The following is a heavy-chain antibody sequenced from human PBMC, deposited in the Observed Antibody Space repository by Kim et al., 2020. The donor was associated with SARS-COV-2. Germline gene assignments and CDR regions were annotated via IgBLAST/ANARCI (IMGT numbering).Heavy chain of an antibody. CDR1: GYSFTSYW. J-gene: IGHJ6*02. V-gene: IGHV5-51*01. D-gene: IGHD6-6*01. Sequence: GESLKISCKGSGYSFTSYWIGWVRQMPGKGLEWMGIIYPGDSDTRYSPSFQGQVTISADKSISTAYLQWSSLKASDTAMYYCARQYSSSSWRLSGMDVWGQGTTVTVSS. CDR3: ARQYSSSSWRLSGMDV. CDR2: IYPGDSDT.